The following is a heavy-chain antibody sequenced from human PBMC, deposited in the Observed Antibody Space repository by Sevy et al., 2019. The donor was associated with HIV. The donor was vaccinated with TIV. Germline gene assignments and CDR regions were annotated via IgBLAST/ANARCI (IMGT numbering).Heavy chain of an antibody. CDR1: GFTFSSYS. V-gene: IGHV3-48*01. CDR2: ISSTSSTI. J-gene: IGHJ6*02. CDR3: ARNGGYADYGMDV. Sequence: GGSLRLSCAASGFTFSSYSMNWVRQAPGKGLEWISYISSTSSTIYYADSVKGRFTISRDNAKNSLYLQMNSLRAEDTAVYYCARNGGYADYGMDVWGQGTTVTVS. D-gene: IGHD5-12*01.